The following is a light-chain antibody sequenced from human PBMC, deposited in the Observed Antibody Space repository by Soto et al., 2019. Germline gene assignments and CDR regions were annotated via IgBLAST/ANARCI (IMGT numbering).Light chain of an antibody. CDR3: SSSTSTSTLVL. CDR1: RSDVGGYNS. Sequence: QSALTQPASVSGSPGRSITISCTGTRSDVGGYNSVSWYQHYPGKAPKLMIYDVSNRPSGISDRFSGSKSGNTASLTISGLQAEDEAAYYCSSSTSTSTLVLFGGGTKLTVL. CDR2: DVS. V-gene: IGLV2-14*01. J-gene: IGLJ2*01.